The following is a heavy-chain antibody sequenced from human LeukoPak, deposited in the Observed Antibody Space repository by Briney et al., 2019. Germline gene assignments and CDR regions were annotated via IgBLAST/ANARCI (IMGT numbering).Heavy chain of an antibody. CDR2: IDHSGST. Sequence: SETLSLTCTVSGYSISSGYYWGWIRQPPGKGLEWTGSIDHSGSTYYNPSLKSRITISVDTSKNQFSLKLSSVTAADTAVYYCARLRYGSGSHRKNYYYYYYMDVWGKGTTVTISS. CDR1: GYSISSGYY. V-gene: IGHV4-38-2*02. CDR3: ARLRYGSGSHRKNYYYYYYMDV. J-gene: IGHJ6*03. D-gene: IGHD3-10*01.